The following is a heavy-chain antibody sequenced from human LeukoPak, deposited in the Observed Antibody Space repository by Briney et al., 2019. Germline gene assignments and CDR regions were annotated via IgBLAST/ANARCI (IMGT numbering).Heavy chain of an antibody. CDR3: ARDHFDRMATIDY. V-gene: IGHV3-21*01. J-gene: IGHJ4*02. CDR1: GFTFSSYS. D-gene: IGHD5-24*01. CDR2: ISSSSGYI. Sequence: GGSLRLSCAASGFTFSSYSMNWVRQAPGKGLEWVSSISSSSGYIYYADSVKGRFTISRDNAKNSLYLQMNSLRAEDTAVYYCARDHFDRMATIDYWGQGTLVTVSS.